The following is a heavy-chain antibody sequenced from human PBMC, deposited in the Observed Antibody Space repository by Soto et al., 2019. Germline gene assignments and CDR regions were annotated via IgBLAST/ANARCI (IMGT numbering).Heavy chain of an antibody. CDR3: TKGRYSSTWSPEYY. Sequence: GGSLRLSCAASGFTFSSYALSWVRQAPGKGLEWVSSISDSGGSTYYADSVKGRFTISRDNSKNTLYVQMNSLRAGDTAVYYCTKGRYSSTWSPEYYWGKGTLVTASS. CDR1: GFTFSSYA. CDR2: ISDSGGST. D-gene: IGHD6-13*01. V-gene: IGHV3-23*01. J-gene: IGHJ4*02.